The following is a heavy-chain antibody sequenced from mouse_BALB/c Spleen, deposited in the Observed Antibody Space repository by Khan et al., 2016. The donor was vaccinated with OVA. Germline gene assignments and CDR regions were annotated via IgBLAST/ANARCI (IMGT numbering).Heavy chain of an antibody. CDR1: GFTFSGFG. CDR3: ARTGYYYFDY. CDR2: ISSDSNTI. D-gene: IGHD2-3*01. V-gene: IGHV5-17*02. Sequence: EVELVESGGGLVQTGGSRKLSCAASGFTFSGFGMHWVRQAPEKGLEWVAYISSDSNTIYYADTVKGRFTISRDNPKNTLFLQMTSLRSEDTAMYYCARTGYYYFDYWGQGTTLTVPS. J-gene: IGHJ2*01.